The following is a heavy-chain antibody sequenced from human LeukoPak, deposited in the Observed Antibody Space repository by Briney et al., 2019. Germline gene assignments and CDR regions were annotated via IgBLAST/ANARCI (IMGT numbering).Heavy chain of an antibody. V-gene: IGHV3-33*01. Sequence: GGSLRLSCAASGFTFISYGMHWVRQAPGKGLEWVADIWYGGSDKYYADSVKGRFTISRDNSKNTLYLQMNSLRADDTAVYYGATSDMYYYDSSGYPDGMDVWGQGTTVTVSS. CDR1: GFTFISYG. CDR3: ATSDMYYYDSSGYPDGMDV. D-gene: IGHD3-22*01. CDR2: IWYGGSDK. J-gene: IGHJ6*02.